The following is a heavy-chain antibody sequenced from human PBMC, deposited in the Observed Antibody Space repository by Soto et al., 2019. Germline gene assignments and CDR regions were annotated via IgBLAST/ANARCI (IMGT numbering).Heavy chain of an antibody. Sequence: GGSLRLSCAASGFTFDDYAMHWVRQAPGKGLEWVSGISWNSGSIGYADSVKGRFTISRDNAKNSLYLQMNSLRAEDTALYYCAKDGTPPPAGYYDFWSGYSWFDPWGQGTLVTVSS. D-gene: IGHD3-3*01. V-gene: IGHV3-9*01. CDR2: ISWNSGSI. CDR1: GFTFDDYA. J-gene: IGHJ5*02. CDR3: AKDGTPPPAGYYDFWSGYSWFDP.